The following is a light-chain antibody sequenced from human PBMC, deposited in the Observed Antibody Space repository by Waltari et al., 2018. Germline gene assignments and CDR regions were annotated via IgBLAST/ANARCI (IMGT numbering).Light chain of an antibody. CDR2: KAS. Sequence: DIQMTQSPSTLSASVGDRVTITCRASQSISSWLDWYQQKPGKAPKLLIYKASSLESWVPSRFSGSGSGTEFTLTISSLQPDDFATYYCQQYNSYSLTFGGGTKVEIK. V-gene: IGKV1-5*03. J-gene: IGKJ4*01. CDR1: QSISSW. CDR3: QQYNSYSLT.